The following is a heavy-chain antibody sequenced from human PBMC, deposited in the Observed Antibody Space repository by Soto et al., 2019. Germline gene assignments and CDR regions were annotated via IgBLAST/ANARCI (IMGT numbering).Heavy chain of an antibody. Sequence: SDTLSLTCTVSGGSISSYYWSWIRQPPGRGLEWIGYIYHSGSTNYNPSLKSRVTISVDTAKDQFSLKLSSVTAAGTAVYYCAGEVGRTIDPWGQETLVTVAS. CDR1: GGSISSYY. J-gene: IGHJ5*02. V-gene: IGHV4-59*01. CDR3: AGEVGRTIDP. D-gene: IGHD1-26*01. CDR2: IYHSGST.